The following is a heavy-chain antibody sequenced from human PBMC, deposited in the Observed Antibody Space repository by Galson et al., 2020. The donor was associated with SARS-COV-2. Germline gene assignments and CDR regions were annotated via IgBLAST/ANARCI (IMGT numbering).Heavy chain of an antibody. J-gene: IGHJ4*02. D-gene: IGHD1-1*01. CDR3: ARVAGGTLIDY. Sequence: SETLSLTCSVSGGSISSSTYFWTWIRQPAGKGLEWMGRIYSSGSTNYNPSLKNRVTISLDTSKNQFSLQLDSVTAADTANYYCARVAGGTLIDYWGQGVLVTVSS. CDR2: IYSSGST. CDR1: GGSISSSTYF. V-gene: IGHV4-61*02.